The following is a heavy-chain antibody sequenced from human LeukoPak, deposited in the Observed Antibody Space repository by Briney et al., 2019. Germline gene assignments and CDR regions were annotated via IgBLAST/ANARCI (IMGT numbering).Heavy chain of an antibody. Sequence: GASVKVSCKASGYTFTSYAMNWVRQAPGEGLEWMGIINPSGGSTSYAQKFQGRVTMTRDTSISTAYMELSRLRSDDTAVYYCARGDSSGYPPGNDAFDIWGQGTMVTVSS. CDR1: GYTFTSYA. CDR2: INPSGGST. D-gene: IGHD3-22*01. J-gene: IGHJ3*02. V-gene: IGHV1-46*01. CDR3: ARGDSSGYPPGNDAFDI.